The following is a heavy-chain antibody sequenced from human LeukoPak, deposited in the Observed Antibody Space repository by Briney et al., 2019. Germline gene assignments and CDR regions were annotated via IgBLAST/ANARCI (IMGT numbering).Heavy chain of an antibody. CDR2: ISGSGVTA. CDR3: AKKVVVGATSPYSDFQD. V-gene: IGHV3-23*01. CDR1: GFTFSSYA. D-gene: IGHD1-26*01. J-gene: IGHJ1*01. Sequence: GGSLRLSCVASGFTFSSYAMSWVRQAPGKGLEWVSAISGSGVTAHYAGSVKGRFSISRDNSKNTLYLQMNSLRAEDTALYYCAKKVVVGATSPYSDFQDWGQGTLVTVSS.